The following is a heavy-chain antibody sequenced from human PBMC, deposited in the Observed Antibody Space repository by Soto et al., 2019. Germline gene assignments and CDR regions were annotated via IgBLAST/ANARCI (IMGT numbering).Heavy chain of an antibody. CDR3: ARALYCSSTSCLMDV. CDR2: ISAYNGNT. Sequence: ASVKVSGKASGYTFTSYGISWVRQAPGQGLEWMGWISAYNGNTNYAQKLQGRVTMTTDTSTSTAYMELRSLRADDTAVYYCARALYCSSTSCLMDVWGQGTTVTVS. CDR1: GYTFTSYG. J-gene: IGHJ6*02. D-gene: IGHD2-2*01. V-gene: IGHV1-18*04.